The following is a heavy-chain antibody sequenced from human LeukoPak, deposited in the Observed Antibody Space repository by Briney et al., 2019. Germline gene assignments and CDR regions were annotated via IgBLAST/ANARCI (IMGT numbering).Heavy chain of an antibody. Sequence: PGGTLRLSCAGSGFPFSSHGMNWVRQAAGKGVEWVSGISTGGGPTYYADSVKGRFTISRDDSKNTLYLQMRNLRAEDTAVYYCAKDGAWLRFDNWGQGVLVTVSS. D-gene: IGHD5-12*01. V-gene: IGHV3-23*01. CDR2: ISTGGGPT. J-gene: IGHJ4*02. CDR1: GFPFSSHG. CDR3: AKDGAWLRFDN.